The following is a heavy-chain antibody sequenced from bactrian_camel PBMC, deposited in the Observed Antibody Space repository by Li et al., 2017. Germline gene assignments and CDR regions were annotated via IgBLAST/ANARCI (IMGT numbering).Heavy chain of an antibody. CDR1: DHPFRT. CDR2: IWTGAYST. V-gene: IGHV3S54*01. D-gene: IGHD3*01. Sequence: VQLVESGGRSVQVGESLKLTCRTSDHPFRTIGWFRQAPGKEREGVAAIWTGAYSTYYVDSVKGRFTISRDNAKDTLYLQMNSLKIEDTAVYYCALGSSRQATMTARGKGTQVTVS. J-gene: IGHJ4*01.